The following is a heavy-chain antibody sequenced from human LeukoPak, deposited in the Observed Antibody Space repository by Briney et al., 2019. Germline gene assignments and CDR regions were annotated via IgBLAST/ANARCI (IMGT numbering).Heavy chain of an antibody. Sequence: PSETLSLTCTVSGGSISSYYWSWIRQPPGKGLEWIGYIYYSGSTNYNPSLKSRVTISVDTSKNQFSLKLSSVTAADTAVYYCARGDEGGSYFDYWGQGTLVTVSS. J-gene: IGHJ4*02. CDR2: IYYSGST. V-gene: IGHV4-59*12. CDR3: ARGDEGGSYFDY. CDR1: GGSISSYY. D-gene: IGHD1-26*01.